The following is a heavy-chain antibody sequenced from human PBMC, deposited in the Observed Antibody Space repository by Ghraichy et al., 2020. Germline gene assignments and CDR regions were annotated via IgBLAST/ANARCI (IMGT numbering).Heavy chain of an antibody. Sequence: GGSLRLSCAASGFTFSDNWMSWFRQAPGKGLDWVATIKDDGSDKYYMDYVKGRFSISRDNDKGTLFLQMDNLRVADTAMYFCVRGLHTPDYWGQGTLVTVSS. J-gene: IGHJ4*02. V-gene: IGHV3-7*03. CDR2: IKDDGSDK. D-gene: IGHD3-16*01. CDR3: VRGLHTPDY. CDR1: GFTFSDNW.